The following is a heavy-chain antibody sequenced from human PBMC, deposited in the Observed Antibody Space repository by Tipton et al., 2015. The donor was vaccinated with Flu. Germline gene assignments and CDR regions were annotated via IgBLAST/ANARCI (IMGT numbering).Heavy chain of an antibody. V-gene: IGHV4-61*02. CDR2: IYTSGRT. D-gene: IGHD5-24*01. Sequence: LRLSCTVSGGSIISGSHYWSWIRQPAGKGLEWIGRIYTSGRTDYNPSLKSRITISVDTSKNQFSLKLSSVTAADTAVYYCARGLRDGYNPHDAFDIWGQGTMVTVSS. CDR1: GGSIISGSHY. CDR3: ARGLRDGYNPHDAFDI. J-gene: IGHJ3*02.